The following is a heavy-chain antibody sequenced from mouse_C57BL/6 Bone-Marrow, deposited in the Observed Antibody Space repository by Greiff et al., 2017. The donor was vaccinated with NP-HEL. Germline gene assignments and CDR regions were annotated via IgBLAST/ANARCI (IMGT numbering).Heavy chain of an antibody. CDR3: APYDGYYPFAY. CDR2: INPSSGYT. CDR1: GYTFTSYT. V-gene: IGHV1-4*01. Sequence: VKLMESGAELARPGASVKMSCKASGYTFTSYTMHWVKQRPGQGLEWIGYINPSSGYTKYNQKFKDKATLTADKSSSTAYMQLSSLTSEDSAVYYCAPYDGYYPFAYWGQGTLVTVSA. J-gene: IGHJ3*01. D-gene: IGHD2-3*01.